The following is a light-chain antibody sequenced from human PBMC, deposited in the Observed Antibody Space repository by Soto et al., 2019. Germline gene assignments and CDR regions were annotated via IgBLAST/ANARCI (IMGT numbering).Light chain of an antibody. J-gene: IGKJ1*01. CDR1: RSALKVDAKTG. CDR2: LGS. CDR3: MQALQTPWT. Sequence: IVRRRPPLSLPVTLGEPPSISSGSSRSALKVDAKTGMDWYLQKPGRSPQLLIYLGSNRASGVPDRFSGSGSGTDFTLTISRVEAEDVGVYYCMQALQTPWTFGQGTKVEIK. V-gene: IGKV2-28*01.